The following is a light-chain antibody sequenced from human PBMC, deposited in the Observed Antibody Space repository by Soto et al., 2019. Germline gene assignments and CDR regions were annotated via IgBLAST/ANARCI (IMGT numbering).Light chain of an antibody. CDR1: QSIYSS. J-gene: IGKJ2*01. V-gene: IGKV1-39*01. CDR3: QQSYSAQYT. Sequence: DIQMTQSPSSLSASVGDRVTITCRASQSIYSSLNWYHQKPGKAPKRLIYAASNLESGVPSRFSGSGSGTDFTLSISSLQPEDFATYYCQQSYSAQYTFGQVTKLEI. CDR2: AAS.